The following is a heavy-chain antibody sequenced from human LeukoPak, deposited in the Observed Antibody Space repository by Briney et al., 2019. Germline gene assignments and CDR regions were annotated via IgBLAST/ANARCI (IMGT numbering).Heavy chain of an antibody. V-gene: IGHV5-51*07. Sequence: RPGESLMISCKGSAYSFTSYWIGWVHQMPGKGLEWMGIIYPGDSDTRYSPSFQGQVTISADKSIITAYLQWSSLKASDTAMYYCARHFLCGGDCYNPADYWGQGTLVTVSS. CDR3: ARHFLCGGDCYNPADY. D-gene: IGHD2-21*01. J-gene: IGHJ4*02. CDR2: IYPGDSDT. CDR1: AYSFTSYW.